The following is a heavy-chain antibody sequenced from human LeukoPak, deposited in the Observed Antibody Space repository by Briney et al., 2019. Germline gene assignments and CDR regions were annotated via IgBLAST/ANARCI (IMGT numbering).Heavy chain of an antibody. V-gene: IGHV1-69*05. CDR3: AKGARGMYYYYYMDV. J-gene: IGHJ6*03. D-gene: IGHD3-16*01. CDR2: IIPIFGTA. Sequence: SVKVSCKASGGTFSSYAISWVRQAPGQGLEWMEGIIPIFGTANYAQKFQGRVTITTDESTSTAYMELSSLRSEDTAVYYCAKGARGMYYYYYMDVWGNGTTVTVSS. CDR1: GGTFSSYA.